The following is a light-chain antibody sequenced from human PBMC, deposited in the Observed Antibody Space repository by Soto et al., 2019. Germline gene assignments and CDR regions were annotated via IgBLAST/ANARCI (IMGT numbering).Light chain of an antibody. Sequence: DIQMTQSPASLSPSLGDRVTITCRASQSISSYLNWYQQKPGKAPKLLIYAASSLQSGVPSRFSGSGSGTDFTLTISSLPPEDFETYYCQQSYRTPLTFGGGTKVDIK. CDR2: AAS. J-gene: IGKJ4*01. CDR3: QQSYRTPLT. V-gene: IGKV1-39*01. CDR1: QSISSY.